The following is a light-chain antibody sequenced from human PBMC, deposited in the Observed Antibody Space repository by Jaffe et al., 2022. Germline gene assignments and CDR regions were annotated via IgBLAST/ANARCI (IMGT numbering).Light chain of an antibody. V-gene: IGLV2-18*02. CDR2: EVN. J-gene: IGLJ3*02. Sequence: QSALTQPPSVSGSPGQSVTISCTGTSSDVGFHDRVSWYQQPPGAAPKLMIYEVNNRPSGVPDRFSGSKSGNTASLTISGLQADDEADYYCSTFTTVNTWVFGGGTRVTVL. CDR1: SSDVGFHDR. CDR3: STFTTVNTWV.